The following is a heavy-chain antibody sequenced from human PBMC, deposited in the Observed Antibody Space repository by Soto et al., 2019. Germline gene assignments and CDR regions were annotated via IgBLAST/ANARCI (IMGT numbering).Heavy chain of an antibody. CDR2: ITDSGGST. J-gene: IGHJ4*02. CDR1: GFTFSGYA. D-gene: IGHD2-2*01. V-gene: IGHV3-23*01. CDR3: ARCSSANCYRNFYDS. Sequence: GGSLRLSCAASGFTFSGYAMNWVRQAPAKGLERVSAITDSGGSTSYADSVKGRFIISRDNSKNTLYLQMNSLRVEDTATYYCARCSSANCYRNFYDSWGQGTLVTVSS.